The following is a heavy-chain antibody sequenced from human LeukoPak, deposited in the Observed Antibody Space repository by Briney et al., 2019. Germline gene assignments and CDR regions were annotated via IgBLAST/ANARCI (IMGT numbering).Heavy chain of an antibody. J-gene: IGHJ5*02. CDR1: GFTFSNYW. Sequence: GGSLRLSCAPSGFTFSNYWMHWVRQAPGKGLVWVSRINSDGINTSYADSVKGRFTISRDNAKNTLNLQMNSLRDEDTAVYYCARESGYHGSGFDPWGQGTLVTVSS. D-gene: IGHD3-10*01. CDR3: ARESGYHGSGFDP. V-gene: IGHV3-74*01. CDR2: INSDGINT.